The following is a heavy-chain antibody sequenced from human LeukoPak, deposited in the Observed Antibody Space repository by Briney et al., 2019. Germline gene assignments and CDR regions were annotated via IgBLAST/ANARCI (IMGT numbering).Heavy chain of an antibody. CDR2: IYYSGST. D-gene: IGHD2-15*01. CDR3: ARDRYCSGGSCYSWFDP. Sequence: SETLSLTCTVSGGSISSYYWSWIRQPPGKGLEWIGYIYYSGSTNYNPPLKSRVTISVDRSKNQFSLKLSSVTAADTAVYYCARDRYCSGGSCYSWFDPWGQGTLVTVSS. V-gene: IGHV4-59*12. CDR1: GGSISSYY. J-gene: IGHJ5*02.